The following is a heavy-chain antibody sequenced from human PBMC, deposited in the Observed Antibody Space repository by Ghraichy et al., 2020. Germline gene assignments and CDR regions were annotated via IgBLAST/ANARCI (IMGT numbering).Heavy chain of an antibody. CDR2: IYTSGST. Sequence: SETLSLTCTVSGGPISSYYWSWIRQPPGKGLEWIGYIYTSGSTNYNPSLKSRVTISVDTSKNQFSLKLSSVTAADTAVYYCARRPPRRVPRDAFDIWGQGTMVTVSS. D-gene: IGHD2-2*01. J-gene: IGHJ3*02. CDR3: ARRPPRRVPRDAFDI. V-gene: IGHV4-4*09. CDR1: GGPISSYY.